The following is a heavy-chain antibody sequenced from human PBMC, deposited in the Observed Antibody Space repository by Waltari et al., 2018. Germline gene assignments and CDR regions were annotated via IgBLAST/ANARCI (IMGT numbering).Heavy chain of an antibody. D-gene: IGHD2-2*01. V-gene: IGHV1-69*01. Sequence: QVQLVQSGAEVKKPGSSVKVSCKASGGTFSSYAISWVRQAPGQGLEWMGWITPIFGTANCAHKFQGRVTITADDSTSTAYIELSSLRSADTAVYCCAVVVLPAPFDPWGQGTLVTVSS. J-gene: IGHJ5*02. CDR1: GGTFSSYA. CDR2: ITPIFGTA. CDR3: AVVVLPAPFDP.